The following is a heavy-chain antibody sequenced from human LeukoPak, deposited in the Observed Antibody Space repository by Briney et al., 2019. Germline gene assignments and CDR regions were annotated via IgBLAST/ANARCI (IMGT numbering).Heavy chain of an antibody. CDR2: INHSGST. D-gene: IGHD6-6*01. CDR1: GGSFSGYY. Sequence: SETLSFTCAVYGGSFSGYYWSWIRQPPGKGLEWIGEINHSGSTNYNPSLKSRVTISVDTSKNQFSLKLSSVTAADTAVYYCASTGIAARRSYYYYGMDVWGQGTTVTVSS. CDR3: ASTGIAARRSYYYYGMDV. V-gene: IGHV4-34*01. J-gene: IGHJ6*02.